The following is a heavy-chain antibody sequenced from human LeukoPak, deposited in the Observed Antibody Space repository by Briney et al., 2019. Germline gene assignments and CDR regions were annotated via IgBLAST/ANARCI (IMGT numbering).Heavy chain of an antibody. D-gene: IGHD3-3*01. CDR3: ARHTFYDFWSGYYSPEGLYYGMDV. V-gene: IGHV4-59*01. CDR2: IYYSGST. J-gene: IGHJ6*02. CDR1: GGSLSSYY. Sequence: PSETLSLTCTVSGGSLSSYYWSWIRQPPGKGLEWIGYIYYSGSTNYNPPLKSRATISVDTSKNQFSLKLSSVTAADTAVYYCARHTFYDFWSGYYSPEGLYYGMDVWGQGTTVTVSS.